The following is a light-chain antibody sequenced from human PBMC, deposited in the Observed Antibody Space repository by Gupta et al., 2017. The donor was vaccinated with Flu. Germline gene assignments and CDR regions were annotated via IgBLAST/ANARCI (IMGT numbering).Light chain of an antibody. CDR1: ISDVGGYNY. CDR3: SSYTSSSTLYV. J-gene: IGLJ1*01. V-gene: IGLV2-14*01. Sequence: QSALTQPASVSGSPGRSITISCTGTISDVGGYNYVSWYQQHPGKAPKLMIYEVSNRPSGVSNRFSGSKSGNTASLTISGLQAEDEADYYCSSYTSSSTLYVFGTGTKVTVL. CDR2: EVS.